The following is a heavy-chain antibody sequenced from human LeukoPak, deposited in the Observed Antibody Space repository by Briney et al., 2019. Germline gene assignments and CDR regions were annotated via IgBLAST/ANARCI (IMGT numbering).Heavy chain of an antibody. CDR2: IHHSGTT. V-gene: IGHV4-34*01. CDR1: GGSFSNYY. CDR3: ARARRPITMIKNWFDP. D-gene: IGHD3-22*01. Sequence: SETLSLTCAVYGGSFSNYYWSWIRQPPGKGLECIGEIHHSGTTNYNPSLKSRVTISVDKSKNEFSLKLNSVTAADTAVYYCARARRPITMIKNWFDPWGQRTLVTVSS. J-gene: IGHJ5*02.